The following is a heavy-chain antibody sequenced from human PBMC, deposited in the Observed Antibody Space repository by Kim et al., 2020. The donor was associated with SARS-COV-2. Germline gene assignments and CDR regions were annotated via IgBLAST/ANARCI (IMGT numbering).Heavy chain of an antibody. V-gene: IGHV3-74*01. CDR1: GFSFNEYW. D-gene: IGHD7-27*01. Sequence: GGSLRLSCTASGFSFNEYWMHWVRQAPGKGLVWVARIHRDGSGTSYADSVKGRFTISRDNAENTVHLQIHSLSPDDTAVYFCGRAREAATWVVDFWGQGTRVTVSS. CDR3: GRAREAATWVVDF. J-gene: IGHJ4*02. CDR2: IHRDGSGT.